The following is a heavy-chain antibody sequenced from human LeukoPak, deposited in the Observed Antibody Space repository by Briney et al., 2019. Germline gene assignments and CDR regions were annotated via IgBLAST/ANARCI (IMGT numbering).Heavy chain of an antibody. D-gene: IGHD5-12*01. CDR2: IYHSGST. J-gene: IGHJ4*02. CDR1: GYSISSGYY. CDR3: ARADIVATILVGGFDY. Sequence: SETLSLTCTVSGYSISSGYYWGWIRQPPGKGLEWIGSIYHSGSTYYNPSLKSRVTISVDTSKNQFSLKLSSVTAADTAVYYCARADIVATILVGGFDYWGQGTLVTVSS. V-gene: IGHV4-38-2*02.